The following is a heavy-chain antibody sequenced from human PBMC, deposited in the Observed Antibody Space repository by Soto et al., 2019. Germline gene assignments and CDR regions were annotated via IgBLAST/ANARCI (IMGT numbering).Heavy chain of an antibody. CDR2: MNPNSGDT. Sequence: QEQLVQSGAGVKKPGASVKVSCKASGYTFTNYETIWVRQATGHGLEWMGWMNPNSGDTVSAQKFQGRVTMTRDSSISTAYMELSSLTSEDTAVYYCARGRGGYCSGGVCYRFLDPWGQGTLVTVSS. J-gene: IGHJ5*02. CDR1: GYTFTNYE. CDR3: ARGRGGYCSGGVCYRFLDP. D-gene: IGHD2-15*01. V-gene: IGHV1-8*01.